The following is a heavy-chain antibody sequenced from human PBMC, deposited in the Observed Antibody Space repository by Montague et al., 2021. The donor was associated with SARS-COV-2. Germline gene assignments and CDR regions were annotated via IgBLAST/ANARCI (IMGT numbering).Heavy chain of an antibody. Sequence: SETLSLTCTVSSDSISHDICYWVWLRHGPGKGSDWLVGTRYCGTYNSDPPLKIRVSISIDTSKIQCSLTTNAATAADAAVYFCARQNIQLRFDLWGRGTLVTVSS. J-gene: IGHJ2*01. V-gene: IGHV4-39*01. CDR3: ARQNIQLRFDL. CDR2: TRYCGTY. CDR1: SDSISHDICY. D-gene: IGHD1-1*01.